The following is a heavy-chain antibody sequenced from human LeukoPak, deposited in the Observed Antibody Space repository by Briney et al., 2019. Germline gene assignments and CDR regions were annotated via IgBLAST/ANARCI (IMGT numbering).Heavy chain of an antibody. J-gene: IGHJ4*02. CDR1: GGSISSYY. V-gene: IGHV4-59*05. Sequence: SETLSLTCTVSGGSISSYYWSWIRQPPGKGLEWIGSIYYSGSTYYNPSLKSRVTISVDTSKNQFSLKLSSVTAADTAVYYCARFSSWSYWGQGTLVTVSS. CDR2: IYYSGST. CDR3: ARFSSWSY. D-gene: IGHD6-13*01.